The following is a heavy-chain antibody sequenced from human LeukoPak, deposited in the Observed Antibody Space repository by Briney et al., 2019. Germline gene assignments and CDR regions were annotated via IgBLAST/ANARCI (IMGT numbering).Heavy chain of an antibody. Sequence: PSETLSLTCTVSGGSISSYYWSWIRQPPGKGLEWIGYIYYSGSTNYNPSLKSRVTISVDTSKNPFSLKLSSVTAADTAVYYCASRGRITIFGVAASAFGIWGQGTMVTVSS. J-gene: IGHJ3*02. CDR2: IYYSGST. D-gene: IGHD3-3*01. CDR1: GGSISSYY. V-gene: IGHV4-59*01. CDR3: ASRGRITIFGVAASAFGI.